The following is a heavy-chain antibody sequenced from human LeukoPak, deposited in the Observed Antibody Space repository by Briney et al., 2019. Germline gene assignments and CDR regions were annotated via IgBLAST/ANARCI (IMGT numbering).Heavy chain of an antibody. CDR3: ARTAYCSSTSCYGAWFDP. D-gene: IGHD2-2*01. V-gene: IGHV4-34*01. Sequence: SETLSLTCAVYSGSFSGYYWSWIRQPPGKGLDWIGEINHSGSTNYNPSLKSRDTISVDTSKNQFPLKLSSVTAADTAVYYCARTAYCSSTSCYGAWFDPWGQGTLVTVSS. J-gene: IGHJ5*02. CDR2: INHSGST. CDR1: SGSFSGYY.